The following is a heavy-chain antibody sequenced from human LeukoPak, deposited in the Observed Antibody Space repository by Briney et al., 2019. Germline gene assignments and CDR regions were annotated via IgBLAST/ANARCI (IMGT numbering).Heavy chain of an antibody. CDR2: ISGSGGST. CDR1: GFTFSSYA. V-gene: IGHV3-23*01. D-gene: IGHD1-26*01. CDR3: ANLVGATVYYYYYMDV. Sequence: TGGSLRLSCAASGFTFSSYAMSWVRQAPGKGLEWVSAISGSGGSTYYADSVKGRFTISRDNSKNTLYLQMNSLRAEDTAVYYCANLVGATVYYYYYMDVWGKGTTVTVSS. J-gene: IGHJ6*03.